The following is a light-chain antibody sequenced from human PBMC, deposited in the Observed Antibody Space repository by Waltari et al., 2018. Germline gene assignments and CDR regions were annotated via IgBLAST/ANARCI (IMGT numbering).Light chain of an antibody. V-gene: IGKV4-1*01. CDR3: QQYYSTPYT. CDR1: QSVVSSYNNKNY. CDR2: LAS. Sequence: EIVMTQSPDSLAVSLGESAPITCNPSQSVVSSYNNKNYIGWYQQRPGQPPRLLIYLASSRESGVPDRFSGSESGTDFTLTISSLQAEDVALYYCQQYYSTPYTFGQGTKLEIK. J-gene: IGKJ2*01.